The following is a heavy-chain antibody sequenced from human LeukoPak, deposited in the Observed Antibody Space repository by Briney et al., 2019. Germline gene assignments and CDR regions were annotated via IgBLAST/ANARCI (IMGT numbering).Heavy chain of an antibody. CDR3: ASYDYTSAYYFDY. V-gene: IGHV4-59*01. J-gene: IGHJ4*02. D-gene: IGHD4-11*01. Sequence: SETLSLTCTVSGGSINSYYWMWLRQPPGQGLVGSGYIYSSGSPNTNPTLKSRVTISVDTSKNQFSLKLSSVTAADTAVYYCASYDYTSAYYFDYWGQGTLVTVSS. CDR1: GGSINSYY. CDR2: IYSSGSP.